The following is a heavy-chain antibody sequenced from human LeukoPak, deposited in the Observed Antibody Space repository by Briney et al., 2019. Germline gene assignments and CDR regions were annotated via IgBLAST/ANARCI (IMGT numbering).Heavy chain of an antibody. CDR1: GFTFSSYA. Sequence: GGSLRLSCAASGFTFSSYAMHWVRQAPGKGLEWVAVISYDGSNRYYADSVKGRFTISRDNSKNTLYLQMNSLRAEDTAVYYCARGMYSSSWYLPYYYYGMDVWGQGTTVTVSS. CDR2: ISYDGSNR. J-gene: IGHJ6*02. CDR3: ARGMYSSSWYLPYYYYGMDV. V-gene: IGHV3-30-3*01. D-gene: IGHD6-13*01.